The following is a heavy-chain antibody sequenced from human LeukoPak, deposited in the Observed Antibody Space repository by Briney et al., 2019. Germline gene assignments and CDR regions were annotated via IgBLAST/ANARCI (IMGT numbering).Heavy chain of an antibody. CDR2: IYYSGST. Sequence: SETPSLTCTVSGGSISSYYWSWIRQPPGKGLEWIGYIYYSGSTNYNPSLESRVTISVDTSKNQFSLKLSSVTAADTAVYYCTGSYIYSYYYYMDVWGKGTTVTISS. CDR1: GGSISSYY. D-gene: IGHD3-10*01. CDR3: TGSYIYSYYYYMDV. J-gene: IGHJ6*03. V-gene: IGHV4-59*01.